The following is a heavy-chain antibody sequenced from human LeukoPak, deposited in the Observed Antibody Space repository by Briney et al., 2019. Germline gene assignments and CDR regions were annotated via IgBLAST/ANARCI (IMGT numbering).Heavy chain of an antibody. CDR1: GYTFTSYG. CDR3: ARVGGDRQYYYYYYMDV. J-gene: IGHJ6*03. D-gene: IGHD4-17*01. Sequence: GASVKVSCKASGYTFTSYGISWVRQAPGQGLEWMGWISAYNGNTNYAQKLQGRVTMTTDTSTSTAYTELRSLRSDDTAVYYCARVGGDRQYYYYYYMDVRGKGTTVTVSS. V-gene: IGHV1-18*01. CDR2: ISAYNGNT.